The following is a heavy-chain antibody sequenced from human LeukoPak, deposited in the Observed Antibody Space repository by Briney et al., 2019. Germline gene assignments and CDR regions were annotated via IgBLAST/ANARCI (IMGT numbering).Heavy chain of an antibody. J-gene: IGHJ6*03. D-gene: IGHD5-12*01. Sequence: GGSLRLSCAASGFTFSNAWMSWVRQAPGKGLEWVGRIKSKTDGGTTDYAAPVKGRFTISRDASKNTLYLQMNSLKTEDTAVYYCTTVVATIMNYYYYYMDVWGKGTTVTVSS. CDR3: TTVVATIMNYYYYYMDV. V-gene: IGHV3-15*01. CDR2: IKSKTDGGTT. CDR1: GFTFSNAW.